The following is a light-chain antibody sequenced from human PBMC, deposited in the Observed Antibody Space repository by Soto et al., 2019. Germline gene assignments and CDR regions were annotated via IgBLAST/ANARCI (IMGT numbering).Light chain of an antibody. CDR1: DSDVGSYDL. CDR2: EVT. CDR3: SSYAGTSHYV. J-gene: IGLJ1*01. V-gene: IGLV2-23*02. Sequence: QSVLTQPASVPASPGQSITISCTGSDSDVGSYDLVSWYQQHPDKAPKLLIYEVTKRPSGVSNRFSGSKSDNTASLTISGLQAEDEADYYCSSYAGTSHYVFGTGTKLTVL.